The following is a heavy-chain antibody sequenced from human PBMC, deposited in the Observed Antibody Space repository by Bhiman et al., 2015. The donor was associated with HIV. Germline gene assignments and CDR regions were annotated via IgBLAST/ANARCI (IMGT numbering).Heavy chain of an antibody. CDR2: ITSDGSDS. J-gene: IGHJ4*02. Sequence: EVQLVESGGGLVKPGGSLRLSCAASGFTFSNYDIDWVRQAPGKGLEWVSLITSDGSDSYYSDSVKGRFTISRDYSTNSLYLQMNSLRSEDTALYYCTLGGHWLSPFFDYWGQGTRVTVSS. D-gene: IGHD3-16*01. CDR1: GFTFSNYD. CDR3: TLGGHWLSPFFDY. V-gene: IGHV3-43*02.